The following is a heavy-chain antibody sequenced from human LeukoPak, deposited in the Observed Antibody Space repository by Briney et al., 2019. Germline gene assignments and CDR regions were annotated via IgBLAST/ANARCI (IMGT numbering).Heavy chain of an antibody. D-gene: IGHD5-18*01. V-gene: IGHV1-18*01. CDR1: GYTFTSYG. CDR2: ISAYNGNT. J-gene: IGHJ4*02. Sequence: GASVKVSCKASGYTFTSYGISWVRQAPGQGLEWMGWISAYNGNTNYAQKLQGRVTRTTDTSTSTAYMELRGLRSDDTAVYYCARELRGYSYGYSHYFDYWGQGTLVTVSS. CDR3: ARELRGYSYGYSHYFDY.